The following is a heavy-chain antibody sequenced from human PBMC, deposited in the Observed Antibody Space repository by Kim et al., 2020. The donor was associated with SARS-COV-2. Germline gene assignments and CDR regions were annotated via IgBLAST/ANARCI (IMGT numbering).Heavy chain of an antibody. CDR3: TTSKYYDFWSGYLTGYYYYGMDV. CDR2: IKSKTDGGTT. D-gene: IGHD3-3*01. J-gene: IGHJ6*02. CDR1: GFTFSNAW. Sequence: GGSLRLSCAASGFTFSNAWMSWVRQAPGKGLEWVGRIKSKTDGGTTDYAAPVKGRFTISRDDSKNTLYLQMNSLKTEDTAVYYCTTSKYYDFWSGYLTGYYYYGMDVWGQGTTVTVSS. V-gene: IGHV3-15*01.